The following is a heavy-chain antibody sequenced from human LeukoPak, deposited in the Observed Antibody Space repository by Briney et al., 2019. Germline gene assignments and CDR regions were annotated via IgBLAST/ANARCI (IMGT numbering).Heavy chain of an antibody. D-gene: IGHD4-17*01. CDR3: AHRRTVNPYNWSDP. J-gene: IGHJ5*02. Sequence: ESGPTLVNPTQTLTLTCTFSGFSLSTSGVGVGWIRQPPGKALEWPALIYWDDDKRYSPSLKSRLTITKDTSKNQVVLTMTNMDPVDTATYYCAHRRTVNPYNWSDPWGQGTLVTVSS. CDR2: IYWDDDK. V-gene: IGHV2-5*02. CDR1: GFSLSTSGVG.